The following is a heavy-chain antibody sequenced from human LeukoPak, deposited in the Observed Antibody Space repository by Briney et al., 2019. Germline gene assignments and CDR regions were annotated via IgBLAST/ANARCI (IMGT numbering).Heavy chain of an antibody. CDR3: SRENGAFSPFGY. CDR1: GFSFNSYS. CDR2: IYHSGST. J-gene: IGHJ4*02. V-gene: IGHV4-4*02. D-gene: IGHD2-8*01. Sequence: GSPRLSCAASGFSFNSYSMNWVRQAPGKGLEWIGYIYHSGSTYYNPSLKSRVTISVDRSKNQFSLKQSSVTAADTAVYYCSRENGAFSPFGYWGQGTLVTVLS.